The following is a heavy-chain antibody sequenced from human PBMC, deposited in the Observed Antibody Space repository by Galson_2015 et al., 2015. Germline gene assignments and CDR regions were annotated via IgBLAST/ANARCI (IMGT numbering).Heavy chain of an antibody. J-gene: IGHJ5*02. Sequence: LRLSCAASGFTFSSSALSWVRQAPGRGLEWVSSISGGGDYTFYADSVKGRFTVSRDNSKSTLYLQMNNLRAEDTAVYYCARGGSYNSQGWFDPWGQGTLVTVSS. D-gene: IGHD3-10*01. CDR1: GFTFSSSA. V-gene: IGHV3-23*01. CDR2: ISGGGDYT. CDR3: ARGGSYNSQGWFDP.